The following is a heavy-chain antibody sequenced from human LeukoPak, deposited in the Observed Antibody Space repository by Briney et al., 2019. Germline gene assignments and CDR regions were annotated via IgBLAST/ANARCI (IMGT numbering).Heavy chain of an antibody. CDR2: IYHSGST. CDR1: GYSISSGYY. J-gene: IGHJ4*02. V-gene: IGHV4-38-2*02. Sequence: SETLSLTCTVSGYSISSGYYWGWIRQPPGKGLEWIGSIYHSGSTYYNPSFKSRVTISVDTSKNQFSLKLSSVTAADTAVYYCASRTGGIVLMVYAEYYFDYWGQGTLVTVSS. CDR3: ASRTGGIVLMVYAEYYFDY. D-gene: IGHD2-8*01.